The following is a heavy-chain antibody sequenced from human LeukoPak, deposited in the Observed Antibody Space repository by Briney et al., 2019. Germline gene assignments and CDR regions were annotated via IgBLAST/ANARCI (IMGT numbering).Heavy chain of an antibody. V-gene: IGHV2-5*01. D-gene: IGHD3-3*01. CDR1: GFSLSTSGVG. CDR3: AHGVYDFRSGYQEWFDP. Sequence: SGPTLVKPTQTLTLTCTFSGFSLSTSGVGVGWIRQPPGKALEWLALIYWNDDKRYSPSLKSRLTITKDTSKNQVVLTMTNMDPVDTATYYCAHGVYDFRSGYQEWFDPWGQGTLVTVSS. CDR2: IYWNDDK. J-gene: IGHJ5*02.